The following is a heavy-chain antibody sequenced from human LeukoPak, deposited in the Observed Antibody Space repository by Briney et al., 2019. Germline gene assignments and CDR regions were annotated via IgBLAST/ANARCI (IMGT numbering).Heavy chain of an antibody. V-gene: IGHV3-53*01. D-gene: IGHD3-9*01. Sequence: GGSLRLSCAASGFTVSSNYMSWVRQAPGKGLEWVSVIYSGGSTDYADSVKGRFTISRDNSKNTLYLQMNSLRVEDTAGYYCARSSQYDILTVYSEEDAFDIWGQGTMVTVSS. CDR1: GFTVSSNY. CDR3: ARSSQYDILTVYSEEDAFDI. J-gene: IGHJ3*02. CDR2: IYSGGST.